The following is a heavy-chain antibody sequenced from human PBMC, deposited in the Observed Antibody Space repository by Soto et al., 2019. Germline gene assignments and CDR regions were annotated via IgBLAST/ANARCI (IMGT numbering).Heavy chain of an antibody. CDR3: VHWSTGTYGTIFFDY. J-gene: IGHJ4*02. CDR2: VYWNDAK. CDR1: GFSLSTSQVG. D-gene: IGHD3-9*01. Sequence: SGPTLVNPTQTLTLTCTFSGFSLSTSQVGVGWIRQPPGKALEWLAHVYWNDAKYYSLPLKTRLTITKDTSKNQVVLTMTNMDPVDTATYFCVHWSTGTYGTIFFDYWGLGTLVTVS. V-gene: IGHV2-5*01.